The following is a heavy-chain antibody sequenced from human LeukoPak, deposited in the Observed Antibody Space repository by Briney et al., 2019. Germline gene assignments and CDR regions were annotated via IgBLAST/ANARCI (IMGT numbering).Heavy chain of an antibody. CDR2: INPNSGGT. Sequence: GASVKVSCKASGYTFTGYYLHWVRQAPGQGLEWMGWINPNSGGTNYAQKFQGRVTMTRDTSISTAYMELRSLRSDDTAVYYCARGAESSTMIVLDLDYWGQGTLVTVSS. CDR3: ARGAESSTMIVLDLDY. V-gene: IGHV1-2*02. J-gene: IGHJ4*02. D-gene: IGHD3-22*01. CDR1: GYTFTGYY.